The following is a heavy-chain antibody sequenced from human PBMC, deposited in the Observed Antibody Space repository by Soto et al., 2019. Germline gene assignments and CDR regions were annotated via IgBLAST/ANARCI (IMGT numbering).Heavy chain of an antibody. CDR3: ARGGSLNWYFDL. D-gene: IGHD1-26*01. V-gene: IGHV3-74*01. Sequence: EVQLVESGGGLVQPGGSLRLSCAASGFTFSSYWMHWVRQAPGKGLVWVSRINSDGSSTSYADSVKGRFTISRDNAKNTLYMQMNSLRAEDTAVYYCARGGSLNWYFDLWGRGTLVTVSS. J-gene: IGHJ2*01. CDR2: INSDGSST. CDR1: GFTFSSYW.